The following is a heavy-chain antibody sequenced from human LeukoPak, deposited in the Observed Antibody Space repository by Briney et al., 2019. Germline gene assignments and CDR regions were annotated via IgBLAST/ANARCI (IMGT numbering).Heavy chain of an antibody. Sequence: SGPTLVKPTQTLTLTCTFSGFSLSTSGVGVGWIRQPPGKALEWLALIYWNDDKRCSPSLKSRLTITKDTSKNQVVLTMTNMDPVETATYSCAHKYSSSSTSSLGYWGQETLVTVSS. J-gene: IGHJ4*02. D-gene: IGHD6-6*01. CDR3: AHKYSSSSTSSLGY. CDR1: GFSLSTSGVG. CDR2: IYWNDDK. V-gene: IGHV2-5*01.